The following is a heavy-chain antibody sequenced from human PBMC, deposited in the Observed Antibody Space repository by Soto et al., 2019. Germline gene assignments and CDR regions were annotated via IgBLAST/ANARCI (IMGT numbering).Heavy chain of an antibody. CDR2: MNPNSGNT. V-gene: IGHV1-8*01. CDR3: ARVKSVRYCSSTSCYRTDSNYYYCMDV. CDR1: GYTFTSYD. J-gene: IGHJ6*03. D-gene: IGHD2-2*01. Sequence: ASVKVSCKASGYTFTSYDINWVRQATGQGLEWMGWMNPNSGNTGYAQKFQGRVTMTRNTSISTAYMELSGLRSEDTAVYYCARVKSVRYCSSTSCYRTDSNYYYCMDVWGKGTTVTVSS.